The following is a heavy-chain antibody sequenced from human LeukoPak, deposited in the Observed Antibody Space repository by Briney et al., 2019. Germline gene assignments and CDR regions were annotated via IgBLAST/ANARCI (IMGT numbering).Heavy chain of an antibody. D-gene: IGHD6-19*01. CDR3: AKGAGPPWFDP. V-gene: IGHV4-38-2*02. Sequence: SETLSLTCTVSGYSISSGYYWGWIRQPAGKGLEWIGRMSSSGISTYSPSLKSRVTISIDTSRNQFSMNLNSVTAADTAVYYCAKGAGPPWFDPWGQGTLVTVSS. J-gene: IGHJ5*02. CDR2: MSSSGIS. CDR1: GYSISSGYY.